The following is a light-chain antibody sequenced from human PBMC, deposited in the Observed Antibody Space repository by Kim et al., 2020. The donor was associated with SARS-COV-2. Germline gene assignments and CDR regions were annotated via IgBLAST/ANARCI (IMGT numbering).Light chain of an antibody. CDR3: QQRNKWPRT. CDR1: QSITTD. CDR2: DAS. V-gene: IGKV3-11*01. J-gene: IGKJ1*01. Sequence: EIVLTQAPATLSLSAGERATLSCRASQSITTDLAWYQQKPGQAPRLFIYDASNRAAGIPARFSGGGSGTDFTLTVSSLEPEDSAVYYCQQRNKWPRTFGQGTKVYIK.